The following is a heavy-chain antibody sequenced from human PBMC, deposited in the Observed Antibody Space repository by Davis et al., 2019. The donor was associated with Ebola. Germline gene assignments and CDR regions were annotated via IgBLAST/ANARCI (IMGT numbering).Heavy chain of an antibody. CDR3: AREVGTAMAELYYYYYGMDV. CDR1: SSYG. D-gene: IGHD5-18*01. V-gene: IGHV4-39*07. J-gene: IGHJ6*02. Sequence: SSYGMHWVRQPPGQGLEWIGSIYYSGSTYYNPSLKSRVTISVDTSKTQFSLKLSSVTAADTAVYYCAREVGTAMAELYYYYYGMDVWGQGTTVTVSS. CDR2: IYYSGST.